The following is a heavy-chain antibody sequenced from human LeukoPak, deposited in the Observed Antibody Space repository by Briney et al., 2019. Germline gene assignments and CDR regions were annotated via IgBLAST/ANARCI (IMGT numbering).Heavy chain of an antibody. J-gene: IGHJ3*02. Sequence: GGSLRLSCAASGFTFSSYNMNWLRQAPGKGLAWVSYISISTNLAYYADSVKGRFTISRDNAKNSLYLQMNSLRAEDTAVYYCARDGNLRYFDWLLPHDAFDIWGQGTMVTVSS. CDR3: ARDGNLRYFDWLLPHDAFDI. CDR1: GFTFSSYN. V-gene: IGHV3-48*04. D-gene: IGHD3-9*01. CDR2: ISISTNLA.